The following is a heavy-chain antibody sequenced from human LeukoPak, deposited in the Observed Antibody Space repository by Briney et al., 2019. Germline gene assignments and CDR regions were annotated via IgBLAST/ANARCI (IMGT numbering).Heavy chain of an antibody. J-gene: IGHJ4*02. D-gene: IGHD6-19*01. CDR1: GGSISSYY. CDR2: IYYSGST. Sequence: SETLSLTCTVSGGSISSYYWSWIRQPPGKGLEWIGYIYYSGSTNYNPSLKSRVTISVDTSKNQFSLKLSSVTAADTAVYYCASTLGGSGWYSSTYWGQGTLVTVSS. V-gene: IGHV4-59*08. CDR3: ASTLGGSGWYSSTY.